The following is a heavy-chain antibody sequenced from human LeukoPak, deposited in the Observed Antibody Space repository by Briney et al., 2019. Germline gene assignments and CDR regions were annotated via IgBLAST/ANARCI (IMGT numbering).Heavy chain of an antibody. D-gene: IGHD4-17*01. J-gene: IGHJ4*02. CDR1: GGSFSGYD. CDR3: AHLITVTNTHDY. Sequence: PSETLSLTCAVYGGSFSGYDWSWIRQPPGKGLEWIGEINHSGSTNYNPSLKSRVTISVDTSKNQFSLKLSSVTAADTAVYYCAHLITVTNTHDYWGQGTLVTVSS. CDR2: INHSGST. V-gene: IGHV4-34*01.